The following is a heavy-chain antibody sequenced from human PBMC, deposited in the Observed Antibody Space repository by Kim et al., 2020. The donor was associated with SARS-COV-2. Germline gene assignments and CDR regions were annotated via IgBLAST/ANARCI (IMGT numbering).Heavy chain of an antibody. CDR3: ARHTYSSSWLFDY. D-gene: IGHD6-13*01. CDR1: GGSISSSSYY. Sequence: SETLSLTCTVSGGSISSSSYYWGWIRQPPGKGLEWIGSIYYSGSTYYNPSLKSRVTISVDTSKNQFSLKLSSVIAADTAVYYRARHTYSSSWLFDYWGQGTLVTVSS. CDR2: IYYSGST. J-gene: IGHJ4*02. V-gene: IGHV4-39*01.